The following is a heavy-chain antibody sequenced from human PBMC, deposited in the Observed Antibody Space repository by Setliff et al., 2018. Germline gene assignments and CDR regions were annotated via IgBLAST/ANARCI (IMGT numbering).Heavy chain of an antibody. Sequence: PSETLSLTCTVSGGPISSGGYYWSWIRQPPGKGLEWIGEINHSGSTSYNPSLKSRVTLSVDTSTNKLSLRLTSVTAADTALYYCARGLHDTSDDYYVGAFDMWGLGTKVTVSS. D-gene: IGHD3-22*01. CDR2: INHSGST. CDR1: GGPISSGGYY. V-gene: IGHV4-61*08. J-gene: IGHJ3*02. CDR3: ARGLHDTSDDYYVGAFDM.